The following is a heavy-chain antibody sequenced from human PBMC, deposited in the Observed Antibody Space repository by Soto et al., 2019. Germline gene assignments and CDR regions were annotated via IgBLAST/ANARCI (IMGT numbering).Heavy chain of an antibody. V-gene: IGHV6-1*01. CDR2: TYYRSKWYR. D-gene: IGHD2-21*01. CDR3: ARGDRSAGMFYYENCGFGN. J-gene: IGHJ4*02. Sequence: SQTLSLTCAISGDSVSSNSAAWSWIRQSPSRGLEWLGRTYYRSKWYRDYALSLKSRITIDPDTSKNQFSLQLNSVTPENTAVYYCARGDRSAGMFYYENCGFGNWGQGTLVTVSS. CDR1: GDSVSSNSAA.